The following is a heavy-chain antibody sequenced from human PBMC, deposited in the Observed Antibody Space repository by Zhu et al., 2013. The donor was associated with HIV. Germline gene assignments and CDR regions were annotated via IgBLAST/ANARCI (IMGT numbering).Heavy chain of an antibody. CDR1: GGTFSSYA. D-gene: IGHD2-8*01. CDR2: IIPIFGTA. V-gene: IGHV1-69*06. CDR3: ARGPVGYCTNGVCSPPDY. Sequence: QVQLVQSGAEVKKPGSSVKVSCKASGGTFSSYAISWVRQAPGQGLEWMGGIIPIFGTANYAQKFQGRVTITADKSTSTAYMELSSLRSEDTAVYYCARGPVGYCTNGVCSPPDYWGQGTLVTVSS. J-gene: IGHJ4*02.